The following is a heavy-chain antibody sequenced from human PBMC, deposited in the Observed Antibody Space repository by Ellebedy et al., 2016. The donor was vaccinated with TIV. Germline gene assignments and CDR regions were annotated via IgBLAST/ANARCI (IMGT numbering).Heavy chain of an antibody. Sequence: LSLTCAASGFPFSSYAMCWVRQAPGQGLEWISTISDSGSGTFFADSVKGRFTISRDHSRNTLYLQMNTLRAEDTAIYFCARDPVGVGPPFDVWGQGTMVTVSS. J-gene: IGHJ3*01. V-gene: IGHV3-23*01. D-gene: IGHD4-23*01. CDR2: ISDSGSGT. CDR3: ARDPVGVGPPFDV. CDR1: GFPFSSYA.